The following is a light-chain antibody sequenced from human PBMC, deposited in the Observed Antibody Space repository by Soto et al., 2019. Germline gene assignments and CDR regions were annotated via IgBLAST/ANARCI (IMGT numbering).Light chain of an antibody. CDR3: QQYYSYPWT. V-gene: IGKV1-39*01. Sequence: DIHITHSPSSLSSSVLDIFSITCLASQSISSYLNWYQQKPGKAPKLLIYAASTLQSGVPSRFSGSGSGTDFTLTISCLQSEDFATYYCQQYYSYPWTFGQGTKVDIK. J-gene: IGKJ1*01. CDR2: AAS. CDR1: QSISSY.